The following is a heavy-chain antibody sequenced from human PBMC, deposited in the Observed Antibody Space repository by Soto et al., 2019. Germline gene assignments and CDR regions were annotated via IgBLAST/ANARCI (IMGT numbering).Heavy chain of an antibody. V-gene: IGHV3-74*01. CDR3: ARSGGDYHYCYVMDV. CDR2: INSDGSST. Sequence: GGSLRLSCAASGFTFNTYWMNWVRQVPGKGLVWVSRINSDGSSTTYADSVKGRFTISRDNAKNTLYLQMNSLRAEDTAVYYCARSGGDYHYCYVMDVWGQGTTVTVSS. CDR1: GFTFNTYW. D-gene: IGHD2-21*02. J-gene: IGHJ6*02.